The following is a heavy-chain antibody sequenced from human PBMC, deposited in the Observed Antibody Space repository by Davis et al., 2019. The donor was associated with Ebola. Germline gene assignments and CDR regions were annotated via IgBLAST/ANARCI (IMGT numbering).Heavy chain of an antibody. D-gene: IGHD7-27*01. J-gene: IGHJ4*02. CDR3: ASVEVWAY. CDR2: ISYDGSNK. Sequence: GESLKISCAASGFTFSSHGIHWVRQAPGKGLEWVAVISYDGSNKYYADSVKGRFTISRDNSKNTLYLQMNSLRAEDTAVYYCASVEVWAYWGQGTLVTVSS. CDR1: GFTFSSHG. V-gene: IGHV3-30*04.